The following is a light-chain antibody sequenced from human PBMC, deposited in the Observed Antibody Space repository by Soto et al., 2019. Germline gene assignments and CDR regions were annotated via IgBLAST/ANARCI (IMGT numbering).Light chain of an antibody. V-gene: IGKV1-5*01. Sequence: DIQMTQSPSTLSASVGDRVTITCRASQSISTWLAWYQQKPGKAPKLLIYDASSLESGVPSRFGGGGSGTEFTLTISSLQPDDFATYYCQQYSTYTPRTFGQGTKVDIK. CDR3: QQYSTYTPRT. CDR2: DAS. CDR1: QSISTW. J-gene: IGKJ1*01.